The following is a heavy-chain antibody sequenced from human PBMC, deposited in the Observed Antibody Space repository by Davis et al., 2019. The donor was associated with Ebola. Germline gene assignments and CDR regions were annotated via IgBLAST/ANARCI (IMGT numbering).Heavy chain of an antibody. Sequence: GGSLRLSCAASGFTSSSYAMHWVRQAPGKGLEYVSAISSNGGSTYYADSVKGRFTISRDNSKNTLYLQMSSLRAEDTAVYYCVKTQFLEWSYGMDVWGQGTTVTVSS. V-gene: IGHV3-64D*06. D-gene: IGHD3-3*01. CDR1: GFTSSSYA. CDR3: VKTQFLEWSYGMDV. CDR2: ISSNGGST. J-gene: IGHJ6*02.